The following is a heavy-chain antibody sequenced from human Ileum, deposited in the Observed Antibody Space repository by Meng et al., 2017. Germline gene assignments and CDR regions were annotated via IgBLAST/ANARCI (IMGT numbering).Heavy chain of an antibody. CDR3: AREREYSSSRPLDY. CDR2: IYSSGTT. CDR1: GDSISTYY. D-gene: IGHD6-6*01. J-gene: IGHJ4*02. V-gene: IGHV4-4*07. Sequence: SETLSLTCTVSGDSISTYYWSWVRQPAGKGLEWIGRIYSSGTTIYNPSLKSRVTMSVDASKNQFSLKMTSATAADTAIYYCAREREYSSSRPLDYWGQGTLVTVSS.